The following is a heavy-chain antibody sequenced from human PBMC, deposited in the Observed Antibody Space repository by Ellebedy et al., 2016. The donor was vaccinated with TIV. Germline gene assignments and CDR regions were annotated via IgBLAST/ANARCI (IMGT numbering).Heavy chain of an antibody. V-gene: IGHV3-30*14. CDR2: IAYDGSNK. J-gene: IGHJ4*02. D-gene: IGHD1-26*01. CDR3: ARNLGATPLGDY. CDR1: GFTFSSYA. Sequence: GESLKISCAASGFTFSSYAMHWVRQAPGKGLEWVAVIAYDGSNKYYADSVKGRFTISRDNSKNTLYLQMNSRRAEDTAVYYCARNLGATPLGDYWGQGTLVTVSS.